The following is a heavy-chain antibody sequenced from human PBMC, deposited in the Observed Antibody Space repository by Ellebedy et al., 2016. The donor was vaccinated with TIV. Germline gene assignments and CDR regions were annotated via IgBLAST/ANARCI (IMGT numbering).Heavy chain of an antibody. CDR2: ISSSSTYT. D-gene: IGHD4-23*01. Sequence: GESLKISCAASGFTVSSNYMSWLRQAPGKGLEWVSYISSSSTYTNYADSVKGRFTISRDNAKNSLYLQMNSLRAEDTGIYYCARDGDDSGGRPDYWGQGTLVAVSS. CDR1: GFTVSSNY. CDR3: ARDGDDSGGRPDY. V-gene: IGHV3-11*06. J-gene: IGHJ4*02.